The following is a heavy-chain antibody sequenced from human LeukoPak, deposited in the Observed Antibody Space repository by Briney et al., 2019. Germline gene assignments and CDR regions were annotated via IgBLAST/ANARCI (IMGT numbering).Heavy chain of an antibody. CDR1: GFTFSSYS. V-gene: IGHV3-21*01. CDR3: ASFPTRGARGVSHDY. J-gene: IGHJ4*02. CDR2: ISSSSSYI. D-gene: IGHD3-10*01. Sequence: PGGSLRLSCAASGFTFSSYSMNWVRQAPGKGLEWVSSISSSSSYIYYADSAKGRFTISRDNAKDSLYLQMNSLRAEDTAVYYCASFPTRGARGVSHDYWGQGTLVTVSS.